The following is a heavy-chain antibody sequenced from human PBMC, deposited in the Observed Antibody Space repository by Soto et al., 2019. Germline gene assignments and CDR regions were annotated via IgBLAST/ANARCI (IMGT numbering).Heavy chain of an antibody. CDR3: SRSEVGDFMDV. CDR2: VNPNNGNT. V-gene: IGHV1-8*01. D-gene: IGHD3-16*01. Sequence: QAQLEQSGAEVKKPGASVRVSCKASEDTFANYDIIWVRQAPGQGLEWMGWVNPNNGNTGYAPKFQGRVTMTRDTSTRTAYLEMSGLRSDDTAVYYYSRSEVGDFMDVWGRGTTVIVSS. J-gene: IGHJ6*02. CDR1: EDTFANYD.